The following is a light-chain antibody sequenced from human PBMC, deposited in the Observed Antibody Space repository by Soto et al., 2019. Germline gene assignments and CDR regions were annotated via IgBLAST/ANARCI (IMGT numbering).Light chain of an antibody. Sequence: QSVLTQPPSLSEAPRQRVTISCSGSSSNIGNNAVNWYQQLPGKAPKLLIYYDDLLPSGVSDRFSGSKSGTSASLAISGLQSEDAADYYCAAWDDSLNGPVFGGGTKLTVL. V-gene: IGLV1-36*01. CDR3: AAWDDSLNGPV. CDR1: SSNIGNNA. CDR2: YDD. J-gene: IGLJ2*01.